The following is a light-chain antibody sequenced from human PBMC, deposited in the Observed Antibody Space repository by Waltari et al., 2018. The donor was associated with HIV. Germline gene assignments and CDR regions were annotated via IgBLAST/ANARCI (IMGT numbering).Light chain of an antibody. V-gene: IGLV3-21*02. J-gene: IGLJ1*01. CDR3: QVWDMTSDHFV. CDR1: NIGGKR. Sequence: SYILTPPPSVSVAPGQTARVTCGGHNIGGKRVHWYRQKVGQAPVLSVYDHVERPSGMSDRISGAKSGNTATLFISRADVGDEAEYYCQVWDMTSDHFVFGPGTTVIVL. CDR2: DHV.